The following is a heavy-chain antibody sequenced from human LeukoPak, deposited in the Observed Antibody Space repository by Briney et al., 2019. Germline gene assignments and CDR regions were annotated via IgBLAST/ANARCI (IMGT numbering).Heavy chain of an antibody. CDR3: ARASHWNQLHYFDY. CDR2: INHSGST. D-gene: IGHD1-1*01. CDR1: GGSFSGYY. Sequence: SETLSLTCAVYGGSFSGYYWSWVRQPPGKGLEWVGEINHSGSTNYNPSLKSRVTISVDTSKNQFSLKLSSVTAADTAVYYCARASHWNQLHYFDYWGQGTLVTVSS. V-gene: IGHV4-34*01. J-gene: IGHJ4*02.